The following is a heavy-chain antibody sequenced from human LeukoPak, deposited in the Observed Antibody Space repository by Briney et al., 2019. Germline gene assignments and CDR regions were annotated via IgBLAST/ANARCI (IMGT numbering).Heavy chain of an antibody. V-gene: IGHV3-7*01. CDR2: IKVDGSEI. Sequence: GGSLRLSCAASGFTFSMYWMSWVRQAPGKGPEWVANIKVDGSEIYYVDSVKGRFTISRDNAKNSLFLQMNSLRHEDTAVYYCGYDMDVWGQGTTVTVSS. J-gene: IGHJ6*02. CDR1: GFTFSMYW. CDR3: GYDMDV.